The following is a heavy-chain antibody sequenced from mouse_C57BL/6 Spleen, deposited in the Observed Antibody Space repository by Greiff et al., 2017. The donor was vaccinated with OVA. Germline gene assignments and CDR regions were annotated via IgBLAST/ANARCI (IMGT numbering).Heavy chain of an antibody. CDR2: IYPRSGNT. CDR1: GYTFTSYG. D-gene: IGHD3-2*02. V-gene: IGHV1-81*01. Sequence: QVQLKESGAELARPGASVKLSCKASGYTFTSYGISWVKQRTGQGLEWIGEIYPRSGNTYYNEKFKGKATLTADKSSSTAYMELRSLTSEDSAVYFCARPTLRGYAMDYWGQGTSVTVSS. J-gene: IGHJ4*01. CDR3: ARPTLRGYAMDY.